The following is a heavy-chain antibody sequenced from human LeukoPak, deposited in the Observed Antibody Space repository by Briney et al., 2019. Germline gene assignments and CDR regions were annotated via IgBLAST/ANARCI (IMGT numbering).Heavy chain of an antibody. CDR3: ARDSRGGIDY. CDR2: LYHSAST. CDR1: GYSISSGYY. Sequence: PSETLSLTCTVSGYSISSGYYWGWIRQPPGKGLEWVGSLYHSASTYYNPSLKSRVTVSVDTSKNQFSLKLSSVTAADTAVYYCARDSRGGIDYWGQGTLVTVSS. V-gene: IGHV4-38-2*02. D-gene: IGHD1-26*01. J-gene: IGHJ4*02.